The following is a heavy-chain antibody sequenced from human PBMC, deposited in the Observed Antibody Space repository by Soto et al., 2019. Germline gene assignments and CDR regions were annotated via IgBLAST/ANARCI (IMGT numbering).Heavy chain of an antibody. CDR2: IIPIFGTA. V-gene: IGHV1-69*06. CDR1: GGTFSSYA. CDR3: ARDPNSAEGMDV. J-gene: IGHJ6*02. D-gene: IGHD1-7*01. Sequence: ASVKVSCKASGGTFSSYAISWVRQAPGQGLEWMGGIIPIFGTANYAQKFQGRVTITADKSTSTAYMELSSLRSEDTAVYYCARDPNSAEGMDVWGQGTTVTVSS.